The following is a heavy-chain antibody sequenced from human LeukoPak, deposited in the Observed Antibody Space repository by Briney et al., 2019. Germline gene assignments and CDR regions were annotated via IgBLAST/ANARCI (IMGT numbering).Heavy chain of an antibody. J-gene: IGHJ4*02. CDR2: IYYSGST. D-gene: IGHD2-15*01. CDR1: GGSISSGGYY. V-gene: IGHV4-31*03. Sequence: SETLSLTCTVSGGSISSGGYYWSWIRQHPGKGLEWIGYIYYSGSTYYNPSLKSRVTISVDTSKNQFSLKLSSMTAADTAVYYCARDYGGNYFDYWGQGTLVTVSS. CDR3: ARDYGGNYFDY.